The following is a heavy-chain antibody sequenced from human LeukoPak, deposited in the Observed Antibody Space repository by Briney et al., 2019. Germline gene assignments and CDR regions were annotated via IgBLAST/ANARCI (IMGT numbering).Heavy chain of an antibody. CDR1: GYTFTGYY. Sequence: ASVRVSCKASGYTFTGYYMHWVRQAPGQGLEWMGWINPNSGGTNYAQKFQGWVTMTRDTSISTAYMELSRLRSDDTAVYYCARGSGSYYSDTNLYYFDYWGQGTLVTVSS. CDR2: INPNSGGT. CDR3: ARGSGSYYSDTNLYYFDY. D-gene: IGHD1-26*01. V-gene: IGHV1-2*04. J-gene: IGHJ4*02.